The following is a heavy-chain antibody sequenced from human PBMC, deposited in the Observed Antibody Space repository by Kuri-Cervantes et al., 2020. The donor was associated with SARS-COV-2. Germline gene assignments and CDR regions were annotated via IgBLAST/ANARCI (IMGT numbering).Heavy chain of an antibody. CDR3: AISLLIFSNNAVGSSSIDY. D-gene: IGHD6-6*01. CDR2: VNHNGNT. Sequence: SETLSLTCAVHGGSFSGLSWSWIRRSPGKGLEWIGEVNHNGNTNYNPSLKSRVTISLDTSKDQFSLILNSVTAADTSVYYCAISLLIFSNNAVGSSSIDYWGQGTLVTVSS. V-gene: IGHV4-34*01. CDR1: GGSFSGLS. J-gene: IGHJ4*02.